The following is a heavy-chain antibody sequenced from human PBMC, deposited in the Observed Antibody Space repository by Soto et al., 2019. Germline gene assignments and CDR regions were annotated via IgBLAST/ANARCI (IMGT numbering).Heavy chain of an antibody. D-gene: IGHD6-13*01. J-gene: IGHJ4*02. CDR2: IYYSGST. CDR3: ARDAGGIAAADY. Sequence: QVQLQASGPGLVKPSPTLSLTCTVSGGSISSGDYYWSWIRQPPGKGLEWIGYIYYSGSTYYNPSLRSRVTISVDTSKNQFDLKLSSVTAADTAVYYCARDAGGIAAADYWGQGTLVTVSS. CDR1: GGSISSGDYY. V-gene: IGHV4-30-4*01.